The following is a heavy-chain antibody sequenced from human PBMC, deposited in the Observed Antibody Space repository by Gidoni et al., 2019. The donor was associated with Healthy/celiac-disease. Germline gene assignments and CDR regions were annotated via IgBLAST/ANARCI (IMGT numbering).Heavy chain of an antibody. CDR1: GGSISSGGYY. Sequence: QVQLQASGPGLVKPSQTLSLTCTVSGGSISSGGYYWSWLRQHPGKGLEWIGYIYYSGSTYYNPSLKSRVTISVDTSKNQFSLKLSSVTAADTAVYYCARTHDIVVVPAASLLPPGWFDPWGQGTLVTVSS. D-gene: IGHD2-2*01. CDR3: ARTHDIVVVPAASLLPPGWFDP. CDR2: IYYSGST. V-gene: IGHV4-31*03. J-gene: IGHJ5*02.